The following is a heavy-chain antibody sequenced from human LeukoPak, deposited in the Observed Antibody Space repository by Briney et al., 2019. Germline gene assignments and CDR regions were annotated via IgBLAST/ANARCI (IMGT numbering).Heavy chain of an antibody. CDR2: NKSDGTST. D-gene: IGHD6-19*01. V-gene: IGHV3-74*01. Sequence: AGGSLRLSCAASGFTFSSYWMHWVRQAPGKGLVWVSRNKSDGTSTSYADSVKGRFTISRDNAKNTLYLQMNSLRAEDTAVYYCARVGSSGWYEDYWGQGTLVTVSS. CDR1: GFTFSSYW. J-gene: IGHJ4*02. CDR3: ARVGSSGWYEDY.